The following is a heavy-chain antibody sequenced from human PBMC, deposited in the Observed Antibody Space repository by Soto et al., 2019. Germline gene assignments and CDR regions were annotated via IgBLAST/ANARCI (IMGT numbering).Heavy chain of an antibody. Sequence: GGSLRLSCAASGFTVSSNYMSWVRQAPGKGLEWVSVIYSGGSTYYADSVKGRFTISRDNSKNTLYLQMNSLRAEDTAVYYCARSSRLVRNYYVMDVWGQGPTATFSS. V-gene: IGHV3-53*01. CDR2: IYSGGST. CDR3: ARSSRLVRNYYVMDV. D-gene: IGHD6-19*01. CDR1: GFTVSSNY. J-gene: IGHJ6*02.